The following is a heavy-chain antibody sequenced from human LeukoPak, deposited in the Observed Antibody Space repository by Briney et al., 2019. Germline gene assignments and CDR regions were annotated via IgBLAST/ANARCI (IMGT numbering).Heavy chain of an antibody. V-gene: IGHV4-30-4*07. D-gene: IGHD3-9*01. CDR3: ARAVLRYFDWLLEDYYYYMDV. J-gene: IGHJ6*03. CDR2: IYYSGST. CDR1: GGSISSGGYS. Sequence: SETLSLTCAVSGGSISSGGYSWSWIRQPPGKGLEWIGYIYYSGSTYYNPSLKSRVTISVDTSKNQFSLKLSSVTAADTAVYYCARAVLRYFDWLLEDYYYYMDVWGKGTTVTVSS.